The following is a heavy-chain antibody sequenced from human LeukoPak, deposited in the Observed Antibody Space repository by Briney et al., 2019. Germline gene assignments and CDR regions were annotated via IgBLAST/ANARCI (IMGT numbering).Heavy chain of an antibody. V-gene: IGHV1-8*01. CDR1: GFTFTSYD. J-gene: IGHJ5*02. D-gene: IGHD6-13*01. CDR3: ALGAAAGTWGWFDP. Sequence: ASVKVSCKASGFTFTSYDINWVGQATGQGLEWMGWMNPNSGNTAYAQKFQGRVTMTRNTSISTAYMELSSLRSEDTAVYYCALGAAAGTWGWFDPWGQGTLVTVSS. CDR2: MNPNSGNT.